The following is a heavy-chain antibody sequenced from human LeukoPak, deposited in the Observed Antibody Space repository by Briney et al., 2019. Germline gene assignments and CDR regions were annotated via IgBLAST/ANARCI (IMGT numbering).Heavy chain of an antibody. J-gene: IGHJ4*02. Sequence: SGTLSLTCAVSGGSISSSNWWSWVRQPPGKGLEWIGEIYHSGSTNYNPSLKSRVTISVDKSKNQFSLKLSSVTAADTAVYYCARGRSSDILTGYSNYFDYWGQGTLVTVSS. CDR2: IYHSGST. CDR1: GGSISSSNW. D-gene: IGHD3-9*01. CDR3: ARGRSSDILTGYSNYFDY. V-gene: IGHV4-4*02.